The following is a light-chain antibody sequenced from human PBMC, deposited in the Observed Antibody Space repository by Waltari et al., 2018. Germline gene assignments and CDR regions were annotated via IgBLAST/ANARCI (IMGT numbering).Light chain of an antibody. CDR3: QQSSSTPPWT. Sequence: DIVMTQSPDSLAVSLGERATINCKSSQSVLYSSNNKNYLAWYQQKPGKAPKLLIYSTSRLQSGVPSRFSGSGSGTDFTLTISSLQPEDFATYYCQQSSSTPPWTFGQGTKVEIK. CDR2: STS. J-gene: IGKJ1*01. V-gene: IGKV4-1*01. CDR1: QSVLYSSNNKNY.